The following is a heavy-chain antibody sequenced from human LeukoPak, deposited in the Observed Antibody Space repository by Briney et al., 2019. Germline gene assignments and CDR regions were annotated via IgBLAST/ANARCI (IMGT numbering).Heavy chain of an antibody. CDR3: ARDSGERGSGSYLIAY. D-gene: IGHD3-10*01. Sequence: ASVKVSCKASGDTFSNYGIAWVRQAPGQGLEWMGWINPNSGGTNYAQKFQGRVTMTRDTSISTAYMELSRLRSDDTAVYYCARDSGERGSGSYLIAYWGQGTLVTVSS. V-gene: IGHV1-2*02. CDR2: INPNSGGT. J-gene: IGHJ4*02. CDR1: GDTFSNYG.